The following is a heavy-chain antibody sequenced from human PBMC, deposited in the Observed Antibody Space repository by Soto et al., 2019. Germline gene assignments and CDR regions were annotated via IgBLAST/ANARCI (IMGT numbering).Heavy chain of an antibody. Sequence: PGGSLRLSCAASGFTFNNYAMSWIRKAPGKGLEWVSTISGRGANTYHANSVTGRFTISRDNSKNTLYLQMNSLSTNDTGVYYCAKDDSLVPCAIRGQRIDYRGQGILVTLSS. CDR3: AKDDSLVPCAIRGQRIDY. D-gene: IGHD2-21*01. CDR2: ISGRGANT. V-gene: IGHV3-23*01. CDR1: GFTFNNYA. J-gene: IGHJ4*02.